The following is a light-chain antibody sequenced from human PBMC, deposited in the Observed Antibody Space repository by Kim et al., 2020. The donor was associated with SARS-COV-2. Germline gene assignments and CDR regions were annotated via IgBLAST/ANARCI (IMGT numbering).Light chain of an antibody. CDR3: QQRTNWPPWT. CDR1: QSLSSF. CDR2: DAS. Sequence: EIVLTQYPATLSLSPGERASLSCRASQSLSSFLAWYQQKPGQAPRLLIYDASNRATGIPARFSGSASGTDFTLTISSLEPDDFAVYYCQQRTNWPPWTFGQGTKVDIK. V-gene: IGKV3-11*01. J-gene: IGKJ1*01.